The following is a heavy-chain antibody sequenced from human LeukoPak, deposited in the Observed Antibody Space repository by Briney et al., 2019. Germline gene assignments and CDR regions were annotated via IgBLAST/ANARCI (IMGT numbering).Heavy chain of an antibody. V-gene: IGHV4-34*01. J-gene: IGHJ4*02. CDR2: INHSGST. CDR1: GGSSSGYY. Sequence: SETLSLTCAVSGGSSSGYYWSWIREPLGKGLEWIGEINHSGSTNYNPSLKSRVTISVDTSKNQFSLKLSSVTAADTAVYYCARGRGKWLRLGSARGGVFDYWGQGTLVTVSS. D-gene: IGHD5-12*01. CDR3: ARGRGKWLRLGSARGGVFDY.